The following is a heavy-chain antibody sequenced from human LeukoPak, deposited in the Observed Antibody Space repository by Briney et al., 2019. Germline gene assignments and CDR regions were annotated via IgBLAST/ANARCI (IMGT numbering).Heavy chain of an antibody. CDR1: GGTFSSYA. J-gene: IGHJ5*02. D-gene: IGHD2-2*01. CDR3: AGVHSSTSLENWFDP. Sequence: GASVKVSCKASGGTFSSYAISWVRQAPGQGLEWMEGIIPIFGTANYAQKFQGRVTITADESTSTAYMELSSLRSEDTAVYYCAGVHSSTSLENWFDPWGQGTLVTVSS. V-gene: IGHV1-69*13. CDR2: IIPIFGTA.